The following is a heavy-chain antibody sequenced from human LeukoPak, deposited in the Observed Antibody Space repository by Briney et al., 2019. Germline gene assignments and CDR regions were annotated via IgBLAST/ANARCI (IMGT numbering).Heavy chain of an antibody. Sequence: GGSLRLSCAASGFTFNSYWMHWVRQAPGKGLVWVSRINSDGSSTSYADSVKGRFTISRDNAKNTLYPQMNSLRAEDTAVYYCARGGGRYCSSTSCYVAYWGQGTLVTVSS. D-gene: IGHD2-2*01. V-gene: IGHV3-74*01. CDR3: ARGGGRYCSSTSCYVAY. CDR2: INSDGSST. J-gene: IGHJ4*02. CDR1: GFTFNSYW.